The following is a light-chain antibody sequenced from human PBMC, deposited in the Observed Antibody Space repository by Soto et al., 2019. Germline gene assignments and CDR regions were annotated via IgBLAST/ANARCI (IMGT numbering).Light chain of an antibody. J-gene: IGKJ1*01. CDR3: QQYGSSPRT. Sequence: EIVLTQSPGTLSLSPGERATLSCRASQSVSSGYLVWYQQKPGQAPRLLIYGASSRATGIPDRFSGSGSGTDFTLTISRLEPEDFAVYYCQQYGSSPRTFGQVTKVEIK. CDR1: QSVSSGY. V-gene: IGKV3-20*01. CDR2: GAS.